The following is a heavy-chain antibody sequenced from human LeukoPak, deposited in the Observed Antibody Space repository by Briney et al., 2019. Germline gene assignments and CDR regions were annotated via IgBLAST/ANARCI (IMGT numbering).Heavy chain of an antibody. CDR1: GFTFSSYA. D-gene: IGHD1-26*01. J-gene: IGHJ4*02. Sequence: GRSLRLSGAASGFTFSSYAMHWVRQAPGKGLEWVAVISYDGSNKYYADSVKGRFTISRDNSKNTLYLQMNSLRAEDTAVYYCARERTMIVGAIRGAFDYWGQGTLVTVSS. CDR2: ISYDGSNK. V-gene: IGHV3-30-3*01. CDR3: ARERTMIVGAIRGAFDY.